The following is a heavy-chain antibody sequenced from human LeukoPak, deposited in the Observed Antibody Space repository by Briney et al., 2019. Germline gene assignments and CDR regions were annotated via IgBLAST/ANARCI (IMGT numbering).Heavy chain of an antibody. CDR1: GFTFSSYW. D-gene: IGHD6-19*01. V-gene: IGHV3-7*01. Sequence: GGSLRLSCAASGFTFSSYWMSWVRQAPGKGLEWVANIKQDGSEKYYVDSVKGRFTISRDNAKNSLYLQMSSLRAEDTAVYYCARDGTWSSGWYVDFDYWGQGTLVTVSS. J-gene: IGHJ4*02. CDR2: IKQDGSEK. CDR3: ARDGTWSSGWYVDFDY.